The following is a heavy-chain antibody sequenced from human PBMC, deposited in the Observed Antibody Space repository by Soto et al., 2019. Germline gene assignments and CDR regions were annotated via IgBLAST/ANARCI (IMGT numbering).Heavy chain of an antibody. J-gene: IGHJ4*02. CDR2: ISGYNADT. CDR3: ARDRCTVTSCYWKYFDY. Sequence: QVQLVQSGAEVKKPGASVKVSCKASGYSFTTYGISWVRQAPGQGLEWMGWISGYNADTNYEQKFQGRVTMTTDTSTSTGYMELTTLRSDDTAVYYCARDRCTVTSCYWKYFDYWGQGTLVTVSS. CDR1: GYSFTTYG. V-gene: IGHV1-18*01. D-gene: IGHD2-2*01.